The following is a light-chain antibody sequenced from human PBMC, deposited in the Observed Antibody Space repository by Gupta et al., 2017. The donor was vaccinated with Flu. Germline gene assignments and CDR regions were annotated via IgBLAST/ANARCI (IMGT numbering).Light chain of an antibody. CDR3: QSADSSGTYQV. V-gene: IGLV3-25*01. Sequence: GQTARITCSGDAVPKQYAYWYQQKPGQAPVLVIYKDSERPSGIPERFSGSSSGTTVTLTISGVQAEDEADYYCQSADSSGTYQVFGTGTKVTVL. J-gene: IGLJ1*01. CDR2: KDS. CDR1: AVPKQY.